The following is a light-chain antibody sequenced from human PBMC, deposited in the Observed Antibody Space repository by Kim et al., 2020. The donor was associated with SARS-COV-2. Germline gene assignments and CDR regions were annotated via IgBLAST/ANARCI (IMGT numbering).Light chain of an antibody. CDR2: GKN. CDR1: SLRSYY. CDR3: NSRDSSGNHWV. Sequence: SSELTQDPAVSVALGQTVRITCQGDSLRSYYASWYQQKPGQAPVLVIYGKNNRPSGIPDRFSGSSSGNTASLTITGAQAEDETDYYINSRDSSGNHWVFGGGTKLTVL. V-gene: IGLV3-19*01. J-gene: IGLJ3*02.